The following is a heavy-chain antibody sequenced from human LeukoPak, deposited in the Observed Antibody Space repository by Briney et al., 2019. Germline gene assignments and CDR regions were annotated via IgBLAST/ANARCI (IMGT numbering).Heavy chain of an antibody. V-gene: IGHV3-30*18. CDR3: AKEQQWLVLSPFDY. CDR1: GFTFSSYG. J-gene: IGHJ4*02. Sequence: HPGGSLRLSCAASGFTFSSYGMHWVRQAPGKGLEWVAVISYDGSNKYYADSVKGRFTISRDNSKNTLYLQMNSLRAEDTAVYYCAKEQQWLVLSPFDYWGQGTLVTVSS. D-gene: IGHD6-19*01. CDR2: ISYDGSNK.